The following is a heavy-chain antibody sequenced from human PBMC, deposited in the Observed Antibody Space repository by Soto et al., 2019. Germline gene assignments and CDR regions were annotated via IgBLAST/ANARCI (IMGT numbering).Heavy chain of an antibody. J-gene: IGHJ6*03. CDR3: SSPKHYLVVTSATNYYYYYMDV. CDR2: IKQDGSEK. V-gene: IGHV3-7*01. CDR1: GFTFSSYW. Sequence: EGQLVESGGGWVQPGGSLRLSCAASGFTFSSYWMSWVRQAPGKGLEWVANIKQDGSEKYYVDSVKCRFTISRDNAKNSLYLQMNRLRAEETAVYSCSSPKHYLVVTSATNYYYYYMDVWGKGNTVTVSS. D-gene: IGHD2-2*01.